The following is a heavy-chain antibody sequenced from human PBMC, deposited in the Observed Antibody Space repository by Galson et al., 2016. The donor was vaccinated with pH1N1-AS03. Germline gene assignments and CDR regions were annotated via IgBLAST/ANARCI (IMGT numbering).Heavy chain of an antibody. V-gene: IGHV4-4*02. D-gene: IGHD3-16*01. CDR2: IYHDGNT. J-gene: IGHJ4*02. CDR1: GASITSNRW. CDR3: ARERMGANDY. Sequence: ETLSLTCAVSGASITSNRWWTWVRQIPGRGLEWIGEIYHDGNTRYNPSLKNRLSISVDSSRNQFSLKLTSVTAADTAIYYCARERMGANDYWGPGTLVTVSS.